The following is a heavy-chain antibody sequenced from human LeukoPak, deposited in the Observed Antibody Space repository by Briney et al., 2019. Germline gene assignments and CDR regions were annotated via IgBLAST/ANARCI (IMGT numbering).Heavy chain of an antibody. Sequence: SVKVSCKASGGTFSSYAISWVRQAPGQGLEWMGRIIPIFGTANYAQKFQGRVTITTDESTSTAYMELSSLRSEDTAVYYCARDPTYYYDSSGYREGYYFDYWGQGTLVTVSS. CDR1: GGTFSSYA. J-gene: IGHJ4*02. CDR3: ARDPTYYYDSSGYREGYYFDY. V-gene: IGHV1-69*05. D-gene: IGHD3-22*01. CDR2: IIPIFGTA.